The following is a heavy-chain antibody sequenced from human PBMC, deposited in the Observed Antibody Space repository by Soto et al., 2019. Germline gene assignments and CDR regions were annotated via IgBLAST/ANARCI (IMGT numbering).Heavy chain of an antibody. CDR2: TYYRSKWKN. Sequence: PAQTLSLTCAISVYSVSSYSSAWNWVRQSPSRGLEWLGRTYYRSKWKNDYAVSVKRRITISPDTSKNQFSLQLNSVTPEDTAVYYGAREGGDSSSWYFEYWGQGTLVTVSS. J-gene: IGHJ4*02. V-gene: IGHV6-1*01. D-gene: IGHD6-13*01. CDR1: VYSVSSYSSA. CDR3: AREGGDSSSWYFEY.